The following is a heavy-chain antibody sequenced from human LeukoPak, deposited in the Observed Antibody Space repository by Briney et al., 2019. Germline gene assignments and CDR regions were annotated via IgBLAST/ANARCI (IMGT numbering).Heavy chain of an antibody. D-gene: IGHD2-2*01. J-gene: IGHJ4*02. CDR1: GFTVSSNY. V-gene: IGHV3-53*01. CDR2: IYSGGST. Sequence: PGGSLRLSCAASGFTVSSNYMSWVRHAPGKGLEWVSVIYSGGSTYYADSVKGRFTISRDNAKNSLYLQMNSLRAEDTAVYYCARDHCSSTSCHDYWGQGTLVTVSS. CDR3: ARDHCSSTSCHDY.